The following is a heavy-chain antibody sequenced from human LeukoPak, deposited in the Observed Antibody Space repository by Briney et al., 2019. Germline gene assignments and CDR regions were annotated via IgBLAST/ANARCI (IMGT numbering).Heavy chain of an antibody. CDR2: IYTGGNT. V-gene: IGHV3-53*01. Sequence: GGSLRLSCAASGITFSSYAMSWVRQAPGKGLEWVPTIYTGGNTYYAASVKGRFTISRDFSKNTVFLHMNSLRAEDTAMYYCARGDDSGYYDYFDYWGQGALVTVSS. CDR3: ARGDDSGYYDYFDY. CDR1: GITFSSYA. D-gene: IGHD3-22*01. J-gene: IGHJ4*02.